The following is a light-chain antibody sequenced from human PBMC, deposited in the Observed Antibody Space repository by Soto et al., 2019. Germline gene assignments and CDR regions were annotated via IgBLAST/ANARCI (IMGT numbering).Light chain of an antibody. CDR3: QQYGSYSPWT. CDR2: DDS. CDR1: QPISRW. J-gene: IGKJ1*01. V-gene: IGKV1-5*01. Sequence: DIQMTQSPSTLSASVGDRGTITCRATQPISRWLAWYQQKPGKAPKLLIRDDSSLESGVPSRFSGSGSGTQFTLTITSLQPDDFAVYYCQQYGSYSPWTFGQGTKVDIK.